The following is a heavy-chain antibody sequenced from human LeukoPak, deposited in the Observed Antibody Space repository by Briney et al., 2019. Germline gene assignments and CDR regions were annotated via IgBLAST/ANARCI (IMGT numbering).Heavy chain of an antibody. V-gene: IGHV3-66*01. CDR2: IYIDGST. Sequence: PGGSLRLSCAASGFTVSSKDMSWVRQAPGKGLEWVSVIYIDGSTYYADSVKGRLTISRDNTKNPLYLQMNSLRAEDTAVYYCARAERGYCSTTTCYFSALDYWGRGTLVTVSS. CDR1: GFTVSSKD. J-gene: IGHJ4*02. D-gene: IGHD2-2*01. CDR3: ARAERGYCSTTTCYFSALDY.